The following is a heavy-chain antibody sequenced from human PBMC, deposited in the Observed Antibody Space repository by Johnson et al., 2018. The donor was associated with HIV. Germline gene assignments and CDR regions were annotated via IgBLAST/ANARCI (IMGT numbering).Heavy chain of an antibody. D-gene: IGHD3-10*01. CDR2: IWYDGSNK. V-gene: IGHV3-33*06. J-gene: IGHJ3*02. CDR3: AKYIGATLDAFDI. Sequence: VQLVESGGGVVQPGRSLRLSCAASRFTFSRYGMHWVRQAPGKGLEWVAVIWYDGSNKYYADSVKGRFTISRDNSKNTLYLQMNSLRAEDTAIYYCAKYIGATLDAFDIWGQGTMVTVSS. CDR1: RFTFSRYG.